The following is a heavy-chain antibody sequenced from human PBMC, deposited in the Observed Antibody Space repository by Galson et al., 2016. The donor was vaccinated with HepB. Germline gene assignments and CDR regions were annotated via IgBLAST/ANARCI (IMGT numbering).Heavy chain of an antibody. CDR3: ARMDPALISGFDY. D-gene: IGHD2-15*01. CDR2: IYYSGTT. CDR1: GGSISSGNYY. J-gene: IGHJ4*02. Sequence: SETLSLTCTVSGGSISSGNYYWSWVRQPPGKRLEWVGDIYYSGTTNYKPSLQSRVTISVDTSKNQFPLRLSSVTAADTAVYYCARMDPALISGFDYWGQGTLVTVSS. V-gene: IGHV4-61*01.